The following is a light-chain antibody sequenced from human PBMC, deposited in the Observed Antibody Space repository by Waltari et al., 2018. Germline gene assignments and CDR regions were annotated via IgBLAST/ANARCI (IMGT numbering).Light chain of an antibody. CDR1: QSLLVSNGYNY. J-gene: IGKJ1*01. CDR3: MQALQTPRT. Sequence: DIVMTQSPLSLPVTPGEPASISCRSSQSLLVSNGYNYLDWYLQKPGQSPQLLIYLGSNRASGVPDRFSGSGSGTDFTLKISRMEAEDVGVYYCMQALQTPRTFGQGTKVEI. V-gene: IGKV2-28*01. CDR2: LGS.